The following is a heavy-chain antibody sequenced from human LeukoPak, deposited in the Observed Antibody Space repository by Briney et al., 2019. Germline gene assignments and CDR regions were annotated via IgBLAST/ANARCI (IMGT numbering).Heavy chain of an antibody. CDR3: AKDFWQPDWVDP. V-gene: IGHV3-23*01. J-gene: IGHJ5*02. D-gene: IGHD3-3*01. CDR2: ISGSGGTT. Sequence: PGGSLRLSCAASGFTFSSNAMTWVRQAPGKGLEWVSAISGSGGTTYYADSVKGRFTISRDNSKNTLYLQMNSLRAEDTAVYYCAKDFWQPDWVDPWGQGTLVTVSS. CDR1: GFTFSSNA.